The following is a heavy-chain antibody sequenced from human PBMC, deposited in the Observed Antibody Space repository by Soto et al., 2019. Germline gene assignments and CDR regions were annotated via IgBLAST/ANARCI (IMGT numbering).Heavy chain of an antibody. Sequence: SETLSLTCAVYGGSFSGYYRSWIRQPPGKGLEWIGEINHSGSTNYNPSLKSRVTISVDTSKNQFSLKLSSVTAADTAVYYCARRKNLDSSGYNWFDPWGQGTLVTVSS. CDR3: ARRKNLDSSGYNWFDP. J-gene: IGHJ5*02. CDR1: GGSFSGYY. V-gene: IGHV4-34*01. D-gene: IGHD3-22*01. CDR2: INHSGST.